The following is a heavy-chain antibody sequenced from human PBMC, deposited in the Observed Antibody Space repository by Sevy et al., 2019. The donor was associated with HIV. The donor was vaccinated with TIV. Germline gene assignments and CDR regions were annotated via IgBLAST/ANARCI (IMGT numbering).Heavy chain of an antibody. V-gene: IGHV1-2*06. CDR1: GYIFSDYN. D-gene: IGHD3-3*01. Sequence: ASVKVSCKTTGYIFSDYNMHWVRQAPGQGLEWMALINPNSGVTIYAHNFRGRVGVTRDTSMSTAYVELSGLASDDTAVYYSVREDINAPRTLLSFDIWGQGTMVTVSS. CDR2: INPNSGVT. J-gene: IGHJ3*02. CDR3: VREDINAPRTLLSFDI.